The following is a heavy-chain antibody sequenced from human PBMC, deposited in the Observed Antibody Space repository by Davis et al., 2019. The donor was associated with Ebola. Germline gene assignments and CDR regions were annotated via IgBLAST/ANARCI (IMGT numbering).Heavy chain of an antibody. CDR3: ARGPYYYDSSGYRLNWFDP. D-gene: IGHD3-22*01. CDR1: GFTFSSYS. CDR2: ISSSSSYI. Sequence: PGGSLRLSCAASGFTFSSYSMNWVRQAPGKGLEWVSSISSSSSYIYYADSVKGRFTISRDNAKNSLYLQMNSLRAEDTAVYYCARGPYYYDSSGYRLNWFDPWGQGTLVTVSS. J-gene: IGHJ5*02. V-gene: IGHV3-21*01.